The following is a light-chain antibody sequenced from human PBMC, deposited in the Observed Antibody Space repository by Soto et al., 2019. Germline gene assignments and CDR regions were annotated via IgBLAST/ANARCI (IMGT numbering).Light chain of an antibody. CDR3: QQSYSSPPT. CDR2: AAS. CDR1: QSISNH. J-gene: IGKJ1*01. V-gene: IGKV1-39*01. Sequence: DIQMTQSPSSLSACVEDRVIITCRASQSISNHLNWYQQKQGKAPKLLIFAASSLQSGVPSRFNGSRSGPEFPLTISSLQPEYFANYYCQQSYSSPPTFGYGTKVEIK.